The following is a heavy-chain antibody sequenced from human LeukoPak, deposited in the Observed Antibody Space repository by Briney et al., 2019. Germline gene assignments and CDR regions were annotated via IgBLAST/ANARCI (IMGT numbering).Heavy chain of an antibody. J-gene: IGHJ3*02. CDR2: INAYNGNT. D-gene: IGHD4-23*01. CDR3: ARAESLYGGNLAVAFDI. V-gene: IGHV1-18*01. CDR1: GYTFTSYG. Sequence: GSVKVSCKASGYTFTSYGIRWVRQAPGKGLEWMGWINAYNGNTNYEQKFQGRVTMTTDTSTSTAYMELKSLRSDDTAVYYCARAESLYGGNLAVAFDIWGQGTMVTVSS.